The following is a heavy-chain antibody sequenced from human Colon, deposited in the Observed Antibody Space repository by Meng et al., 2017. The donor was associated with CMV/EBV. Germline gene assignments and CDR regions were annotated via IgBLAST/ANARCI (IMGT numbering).Heavy chain of an antibody. V-gene: IGHV4-30-4*08. Sequence: LRLSCTVSGDSISSGDYYWSWIRQSPGKGLEWIGYIYDSGSTFYNPTLRSRVTVSVDTSKNQFFLGLTSVTAADTAVYYCARQQGSGSYVDSFDNWGQGTLVTVSS. CDR2: IYDSGST. D-gene: IGHD3-10*01. CDR1: GDSISSGDYY. J-gene: IGHJ4*02. CDR3: ARQQGSGSYVDSFDN.